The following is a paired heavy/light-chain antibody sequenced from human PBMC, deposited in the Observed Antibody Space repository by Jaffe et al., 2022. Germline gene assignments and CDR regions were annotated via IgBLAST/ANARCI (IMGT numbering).Light chain of an antibody. Sequence: EIVLTQSPGTLSLSPGERATLSCRASQSVSSSYLAWYQQKPGQAPRLLIYGASSRATGIPDRFSGSGSGTDFTLTISRLEPEDFAVYYCQQYGSSPPGYTFGQGTKLEIK. CDR2: GAS. CDR1: QSVSSSY. CDR3: QQYGSSPPGYT. J-gene: IGKJ2*01. V-gene: IGKV3-20*01.
Heavy chain of an antibody. CDR1: GFTFSDYY. V-gene: IGHV3-11*01. D-gene: IGHD3-3*01. J-gene: IGHJ6*03. Sequence: QVQLVESGGGLVKPGGSLRLSCAASGFTFSDYYMSWIRQAPGKGLEWVSYISSSGSTIYYADSVKGRFTISRDNAKNSLYLQMNSLRAEDTAVYYCARDSSGSDFWIGYYYYMDVWGKGTTVTVSS. CDR3: ARDSSGSDFWIGYYYYMDV. CDR2: ISSSGSTI.